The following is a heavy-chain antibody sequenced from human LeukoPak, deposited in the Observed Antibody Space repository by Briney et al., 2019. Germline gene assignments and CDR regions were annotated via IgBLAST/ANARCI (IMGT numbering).Heavy chain of an antibody. J-gene: IGHJ6*03. CDR2: IYTSGST. CDR3: ARDYLDILTGFYYYMDV. CDR1: GVSISSYY. Sequence: PSETLSLTCTVSGVSISSYYWSWIRQPAGKGLEWIGRIYTSGSTNYNPSLKSRVTMSVDTSKNQFSLKLSSVTAADTAVYYCARDYLDILTGFYYYMDVWGKGTTVTISS. V-gene: IGHV4-4*07. D-gene: IGHD3-9*01.